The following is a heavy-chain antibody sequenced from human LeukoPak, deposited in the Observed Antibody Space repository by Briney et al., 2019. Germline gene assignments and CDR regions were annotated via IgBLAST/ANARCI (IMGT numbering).Heavy chain of an antibody. CDR2: INPNSGGT. CDR3: ARVILTDYTYGQHPFDY. J-gene: IGHJ4*02. V-gene: IGHV1-2*02. Sequence: ASVKVSCKASGYTFTGYYMHWVRQAPGQGLEWMGWINPNSGGTKYAHKFQGRVTMTRDTSISTAYMELSRLRSDDTAVYYCARVILTDYTYGQHPFDYWGQGTLVTVSS. CDR1: GYTFTGYY. D-gene: IGHD5-18*01.